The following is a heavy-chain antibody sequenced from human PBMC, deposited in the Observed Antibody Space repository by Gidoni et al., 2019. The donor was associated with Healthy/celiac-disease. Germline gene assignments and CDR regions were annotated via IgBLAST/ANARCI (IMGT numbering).Heavy chain of an antibody. CDR3: ARAQDSSGYFDY. Sequence: QVHLVESGGGVVQPGRFLRLSCAAPGFTFSGYAMHWVRQAPGKGLEWVAVISYDGSNKYYADSVKGRFTISRDNSKNTLYLQMNSLRAEDTAVYYCARAQDSSGYFDYWGQGTLVTVSS. V-gene: IGHV3-30-3*01. CDR1: GFTFSGYA. CDR2: ISYDGSNK. J-gene: IGHJ4*02. D-gene: IGHD3-22*01.